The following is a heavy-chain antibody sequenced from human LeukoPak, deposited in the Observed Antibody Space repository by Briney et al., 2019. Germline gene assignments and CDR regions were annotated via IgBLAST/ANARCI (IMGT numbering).Heavy chain of an antibody. V-gene: IGHV3-30*02. D-gene: IGHD3-10*01. J-gene: IGHJ4*02. CDR3: AKDGTRGIRFGKIPHYFDY. Sequence: PGGSLRLSCAASGFTFSSYGMHWVRQAPGKGLEWVAFIQYDGNKKYHADSVKGRFTISRDNSKNTLYLQMNSLRVDDTAVYYCAKDGTRGIRFGKIPHYFDYWGQGTLVTVSS. CDR2: IQYDGNKK. CDR1: GFTFSSYG.